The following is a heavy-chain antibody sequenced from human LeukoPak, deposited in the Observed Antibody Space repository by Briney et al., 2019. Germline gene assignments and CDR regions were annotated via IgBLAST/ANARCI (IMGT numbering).Heavy chain of an antibody. J-gene: IGHJ5*02. V-gene: IGHV3-11*01. CDR1: GFTFSDYY. CDR2: ISSSGSTI. CDR3: ARGGSYEYNWFDP. D-gene: IGHD5-18*01. Sequence: GGSLRLSCAASGFTFSDYYMSWIRQAPGKGVEWVSYISSSGSTIYYADSVKGRSTISRDNAKNSLYLQMNSLRAEDTAVYYCARGGSYEYNWFDPWGQGTLVTVSS.